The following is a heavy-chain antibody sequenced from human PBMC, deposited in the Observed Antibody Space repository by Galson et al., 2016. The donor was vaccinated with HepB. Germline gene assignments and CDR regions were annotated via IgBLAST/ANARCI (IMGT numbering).Heavy chain of an antibody. Sequence: SLRLSCAASGFTFSSYWMSWVRQAPGKGLEWVANIKQDGSEKSYVDSVKGRFTISRDNAKNSLHLQMNSLRAEDTAMYYCAREGDGGFDLWGQGTMVTVSS. V-gene: IGHV3-7*01. D-gene: IGHD4-23*01. CDR2: IKQDGSEK. J-gene: IGHJ3*01. CDR1: GFTFSSYW. CDR3: AREGDGGFDL.